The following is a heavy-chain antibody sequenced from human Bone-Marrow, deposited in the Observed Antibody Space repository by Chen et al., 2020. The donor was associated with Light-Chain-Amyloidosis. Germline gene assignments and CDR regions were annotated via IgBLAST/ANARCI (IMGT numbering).Heavy chain of an antibody. V-gene: IGHV1-2*02. J-gene: IGHJ6*02. D-gene: IGHD2-2*01. CDR1: GYTFTGYH. CDR2: INPNSDST. Sequence: QVQLVQSGAEVKKPGASVKVSCEASGYTFTGYHMHWVRQDPGQGLEWMGWINPNSDSTIYAQKFQGRVTMTRDTSIITVYMELSRLRSDDTAVYYCARGLHCSNTNCYLEFYYNAMDVWGQGTTVTVSS. CDR3: ARGLHCSNTNCYLEFYYNAMDV.